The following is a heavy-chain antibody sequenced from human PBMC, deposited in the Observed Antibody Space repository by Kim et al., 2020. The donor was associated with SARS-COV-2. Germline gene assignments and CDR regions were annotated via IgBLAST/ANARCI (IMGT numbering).Heavy chain of an antibody. Sequence: SETLSLTCAVSGGSISSSNWWSWVRQPPGKGLEWIGEIYHSGSTNYNPSLKSRVTISVDKSKNQFSLKLSSVTAADTAVYYCARLPLVVTAVGGFDPWGQGTLVTVSS. CDR3: ARLPLVVTAVGGFDP. D-gene: IGHD2-21*02. CDR1: GGSISSSNW. V-gene: IGHV4-4*02. J-gene: IGHJ5*02. CDR2: IYHSGST.